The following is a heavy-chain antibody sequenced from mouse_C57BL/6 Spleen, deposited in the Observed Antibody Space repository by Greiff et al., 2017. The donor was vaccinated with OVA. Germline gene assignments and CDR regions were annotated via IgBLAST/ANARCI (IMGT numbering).Heavy chain of an antibody. CDR1: GFNIKNTY. D-gene: IGHD2-3*01. CDR3: ARGGIYDGYSYYFDY. Sequence: VQLQQSVAELVRPGASVKLSCAASGFNIKNTYMHWVKQRPEQGLEWIGRIDPANGNTKYAPKFQGKATITADTSSNTAYLQLSSLTSEDTAIYYCARGGIYDGYSYYFDYWGQGTTLTVSS. CDR2: IDPANGNT. V-gene: IGHV14-3*01. J-gene: IGHJ2*01.